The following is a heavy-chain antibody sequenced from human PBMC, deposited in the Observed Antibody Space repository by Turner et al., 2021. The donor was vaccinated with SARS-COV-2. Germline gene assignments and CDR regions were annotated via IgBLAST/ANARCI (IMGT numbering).Heavy chain of an antibody. V-gene: IGHV3-7*01. CDR2: INQNGKKI. D-gene: IGHD3-10*01. CDR3: VRGFDS. CDR1: DSSFSMFW. Sequence: EEQLVDSGGELVQTGGSLSFSCRDSDSSFSMFWMTWVRPAAGRGLEWVASINQNGKKIYHSDSVRGRFTVSKTNAGNSLYLRMNSLRVDDTAMYYCVRGFDSWGQGTLVTVSS. J-gene: IGHJ4*02.